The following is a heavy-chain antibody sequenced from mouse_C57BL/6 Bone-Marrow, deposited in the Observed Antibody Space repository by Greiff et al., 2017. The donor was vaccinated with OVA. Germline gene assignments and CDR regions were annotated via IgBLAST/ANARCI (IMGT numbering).Heavy chain of an antibody. D-gene: IGHD2-12*01. CDR1: GYTFTSYW. CDR3: ARRYPFYAMDY. V-gene: IGHV1-72*01. J-gene: IGHJ4*01. CDR2: IDPYSGGT. Sequence: QVQLQQPGAELVKPGASVKLSCKASGYTFTSYWMHWVKQRPGRGLEWIGRIDPYSGGTKYNEKFKSKATLTVDKPSSTAYMQLSNLTSEDAAVYDCARRYPFYAMDYWGQGTSVTVSS.